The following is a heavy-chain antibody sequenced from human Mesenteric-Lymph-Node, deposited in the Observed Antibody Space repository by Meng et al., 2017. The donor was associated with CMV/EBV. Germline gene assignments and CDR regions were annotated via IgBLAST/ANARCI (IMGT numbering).Heavy chain of an antibody. V-gene: IGHV3-9*01. J-gene: IGHJ4*02. CDR1: GFTFDGYA. Sequence: SLKISCAASGFTFDGYAMHWVRQAPGKGLEWVSGISWNSGSIGYADSVKGRFTISRDNSKNTLYLQMNSLKAADTAVYYCAKSGVRLGGRGYFDYWGQGALVTVSS. D-gene: IGHD3-10*01. CDR3: AKSGVRLGGRGYFDY. CDR2: ISWNSGSI.